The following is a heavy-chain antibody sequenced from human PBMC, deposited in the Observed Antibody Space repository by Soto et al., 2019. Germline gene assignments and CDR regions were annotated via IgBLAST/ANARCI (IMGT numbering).Heavy chain of an antibody. CDR3: TRGPRVSSTGTGAH. Sequence: PGGSLRLSCEVSGFTFSAYWMHWVRQVPGKGLIWVSRISDDGSTTTYADSVKGRFTISRDNAKNTLYLQMNSWRADDTGLYYCTRGPRVSSTGTGAHWGQGTLVTVSS. D-gene: IGHD1-1*01. CDR2: ISDDGSTT. J-gene: IGHJ4*02. V-gene: IGHV3-74*01. CDR1: GFTFSAYW.